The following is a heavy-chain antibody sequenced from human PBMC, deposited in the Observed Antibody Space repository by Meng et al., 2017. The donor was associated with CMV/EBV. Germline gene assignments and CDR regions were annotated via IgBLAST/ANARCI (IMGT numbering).Heavy chain of an antibody. V-gene: IGHV3-53*01. CDR2: IYSGGST. D-gene: IGHD6-6*01. CDR1: GFTVSCNY. Sequence: GESLKTSWAASGFTVSCNYMSWVRQAPGKGLEWVSVIYSGGSTDYADSVKGRFTLSRDNSKNTLYLEMNSLRAEDTAVYYCAGSSSSYYYYGMDVWGQGTTVTVSS. CDR3: AGSSSSYYYYGMDV. J-gene: IGHJ6*02.